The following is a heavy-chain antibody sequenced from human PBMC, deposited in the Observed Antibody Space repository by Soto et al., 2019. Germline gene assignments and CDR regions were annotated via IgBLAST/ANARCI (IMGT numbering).Heavy chain of an antibody. CDR2: ISAYNGNT. CDR3: ARVSDPDRGPYNWFDP. Sequence: ASVKVSCKASGYTFTSYGISWVRQAPGQGLEWMGWISAYNGNTNYAQKLQGRVTMTTDTSTSTAYMELRSLRSDDTAVYYCARVSDPDRGPYNWFDPWGQGTLVTVSS. V-gene: IGHV1-18*01. J-gene: IGHJ5*02. D-gene: IGHD3-10*01. CDR1: GYTFTSYG.